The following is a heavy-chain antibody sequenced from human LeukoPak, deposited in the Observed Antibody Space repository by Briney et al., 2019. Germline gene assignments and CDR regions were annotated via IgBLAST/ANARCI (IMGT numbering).Heavy chain of an antibody. CDR3: ARVNINNWHSCDY. D-gene: IGHD1-1*01. V-gene: IGHV4-4*02. CDR2: IYHSGSP. J-gene: IGHJ4*02. CDR1: GGSISSNNW. Sequence: SGTLSLTCAVSGGSISSNNWWGWVRQPPGKGLEWIGEIYHSGSPNYNPSLKSRVTTSVDKSRNHFSLNLSSVTAADTAVYYCARVNINNWHSCDYWGQGTLVTVSS.